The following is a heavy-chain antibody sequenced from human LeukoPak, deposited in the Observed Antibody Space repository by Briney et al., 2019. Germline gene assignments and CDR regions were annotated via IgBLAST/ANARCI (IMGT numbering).Heavy chain of an antibody. CDR3: ARERLLDYYGMDV. CDR2: IYSGGST. J-gene: IGHJ6*02. CDR1: GLTVSSNY. Sequence: PGGSLRLSCAASGLTVSSNYISWVRQAPGKGLEWVSVIYSGGSTYYADSVKGRFTISRHNSKNTLYLQMNSLRAEDTAVYYCARERLLDYYGMDVWGQGTTVTVSS. V-gene: IGHV3-53*04.